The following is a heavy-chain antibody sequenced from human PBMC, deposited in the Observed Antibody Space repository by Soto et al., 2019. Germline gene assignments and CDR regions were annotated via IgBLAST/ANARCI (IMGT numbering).Heavy chain of an antibody. J-gene: IGHJ4*02. CDR1: GGSFSGYY. CDR2: INHSGST. V-gene: IGHV4-34*01. CDR3: ARVLNFWSGYYPTLFYFDY. Sequence: PSETLSLTCAVYGGSFSGYYWSWIRQPPGKGLEWIGEINHSGSTNYNPSLKSRVTISVDTSKNQFSLKLSSVTAADTAVYYCARVLNFWSGYYPTLFYFDYWGQGTLVTVSS. D-gene: IGHD3-3*01.